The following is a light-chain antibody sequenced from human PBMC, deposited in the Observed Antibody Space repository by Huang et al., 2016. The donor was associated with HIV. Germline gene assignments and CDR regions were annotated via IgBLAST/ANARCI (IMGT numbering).Light chain of an antibody. CDR3: QQYDNWPLT. CDR2: GAS. V-gene: IGKV3-15*01. J-gene: IGKJ4*01. Sequence: EMVMTQSPATLSVSPGEGATLSCRASQSVSSNLAWYQQKPGQAPRLLIYGASTRATGISDRVSGSGSGAEFTLTISSLQSEDFAVYYCQQYDNWPLTFGGATKVEIK. CDR1: QSVSSN.